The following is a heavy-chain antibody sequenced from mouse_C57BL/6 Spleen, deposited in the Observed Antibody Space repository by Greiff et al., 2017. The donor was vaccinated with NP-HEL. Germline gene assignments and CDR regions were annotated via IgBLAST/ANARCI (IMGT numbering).Heavy chain of an antibody. CDR3: ARTGGIYYYGSSYGGFAY. CDR2: IYPGSGST. CDR1: GYTFTSYW. V-gene: IGHV1-55*01. J-gene: IGHJ3*01. D-gene: IGHD1-1*01. Sequence: QVQLQQPGAELVKPGASVKMSCKASGYTFTSYWITWVKQRPGQGLEWIGDIYPGSGSTNYNEKFKRKATLTVDTSSSTAYMQLSSLTSEDSAVYYCARTGGIYYYGSSYGGFAYWGQGTLVTVSA.